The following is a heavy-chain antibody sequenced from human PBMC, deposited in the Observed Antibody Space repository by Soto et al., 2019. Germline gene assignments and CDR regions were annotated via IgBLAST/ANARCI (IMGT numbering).Heavy chain of an antibody. J-gene: IGHJ4*02. CDR3: TTAPFDY. V-gene: IGHV3-15*07. CDR2: IKTRAEGGTA. CDR1: GFTFSNGW. Sequence: EVQLVESGGGLVKPGASPKLSCAVSGFTFSNGWMNWVRQAPGQGLEWVGLIKTRAEGGTADYAAPVKGRFTISRDDFDNTLYLQMNSLKNEDTAVYYCTTAPFDYWGQGTLVTVSS.